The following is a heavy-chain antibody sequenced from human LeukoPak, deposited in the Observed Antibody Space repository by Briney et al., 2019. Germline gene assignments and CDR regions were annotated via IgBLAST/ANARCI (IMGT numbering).Heavy chain of an antibody. CDR1: GFSLSTSGVG. J-gene: IGHJ3*01. CDR2: IYWDDDT. V-gene: IGHV2-5*02. CDR3: AHSTVTTYGFDV. D-gene: IGHD4-17*01. Sequence: ESGPTLVKPTQTLTLTRTFSGFSLSTSGVGVGWIRQPPGKALEWLALIYWDDDTRYSPSLKSRLTFTKDTSKNQVVLTMTNMDPVDTATYCCAHSTVTTYGFDVWGQGTMVTVSS.